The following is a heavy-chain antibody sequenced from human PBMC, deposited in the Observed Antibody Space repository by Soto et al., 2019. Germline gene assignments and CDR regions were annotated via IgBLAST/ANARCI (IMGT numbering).Heavy chain of an antibody. D-gene: IGHD3-16*02. CDR1: GFTFSSYA. CDR2: ISGSGGST. J-gene: IGHJ5*01. Sequence: GGSLRLSCAASGFTFSSYAMSWVRQAPGKGLEWVSAISGSGGSTYYADSVKGRFTISRDNSKNTLYLQMNSLRAEDTAVYYCAKDLVYVWGSYRYTDWFDPWGQGTAVTVSS. V-gene: IGHV3-23*01. CDR3: AKDLVYVWGSYRYTDWFDP.